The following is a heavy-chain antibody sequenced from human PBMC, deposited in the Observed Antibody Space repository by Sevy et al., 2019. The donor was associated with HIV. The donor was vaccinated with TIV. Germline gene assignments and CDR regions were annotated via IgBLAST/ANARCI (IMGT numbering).Heavy chain of an antibody. V-gene: IGHV3-30*04. CDR3: AKDGCRAWTDFDY. CDR1: GFTFSPSA. J-gene: IGHJ4*01. D-gene: IGHD1-1*01. Sequence: GGSLRLSCAASGFTFSPSAMHWVRQAPGKGLEWVAVVSYDGSSQNYADSVEGRFTSSRDGFKKMVYLQMNSLRVEDTAVYYCAKDGCRAWTDFDYWGHGTLVTVSS. CDR2: VSYDGSSQ.